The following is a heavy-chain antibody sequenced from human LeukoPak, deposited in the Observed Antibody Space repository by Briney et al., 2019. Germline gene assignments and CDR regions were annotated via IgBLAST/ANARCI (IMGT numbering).Heavy chain of an antibody. J-gene: IGHJ6*03. CDR3: ARDRSVGSYCSSTTLDMDV. D-gene: IGHD2-2*01. Sequence: GGSLRLSCAASGFTVSSNYMSWVRQAPGKGLEWVSIIYSCGSTFYADSVKGRFTISRDNSKNTLYLQMNSLRAEDTAVYYCARDRSVGSYCSSTTLDMDVWGKGTTVTVSS. V-gene: IGHV3-66*01. CDR1: GFTVSSNY. CDR2: IYSCGST.